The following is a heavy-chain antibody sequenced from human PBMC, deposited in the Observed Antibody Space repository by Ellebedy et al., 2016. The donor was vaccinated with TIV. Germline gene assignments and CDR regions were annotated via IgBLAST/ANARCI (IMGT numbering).Heavy chain of an antibody. CDR1: GFSFSTSGMC. CDR3: ARTPYGDFGGYFDY. CDR2: IRWDDDK. J-gene: IGHJ4*02. Sequence: SGPTLVXPTPTLTLTCTFSGFSFSTSGMCVTWIRQPPGKALEWLALIRWDDDKYYSTSLKTRLTISKDTSKNQVVLTMTNMDPVDTATYYCARTPYGDFGGYFDYWGQGTLVTVSS. V-gene: IGHV2-70*01. D-gene: IGHD4-17*01.